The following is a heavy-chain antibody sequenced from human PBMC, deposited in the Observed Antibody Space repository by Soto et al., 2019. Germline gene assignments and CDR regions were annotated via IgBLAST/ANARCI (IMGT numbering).Heavy chain of an antibody. D-gene: IGHD3-22*01. CDR1: GFTFSSYA. CDR3: ARDQYYDSILPEGYYYYYGMDV. Sequence: GGSLRLSCAASGFTFSSYAMHWVRQAPGKGLEWVAVISYDGSNKYYADSVKGRFTISRDNSKNTLYLQMNSLRAEDTAVYYCARDQYYDSILPEGYYYYYGMDVWGQGTTVTVSS. V-gene: IGHV3-30-3*01. J-gene: IGHJ6*02. CDR2: ISYDGSNK.